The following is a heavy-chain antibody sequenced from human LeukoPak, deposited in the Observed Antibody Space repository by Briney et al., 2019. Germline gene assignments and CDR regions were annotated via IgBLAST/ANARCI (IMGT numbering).Heavy chain of an antibody. CDR3: ARMSYYDILTGQSFDY. V-gene: IGHV4-59*08. Sequence: PSETLSLTCTVSGGSISSYYRSWIRQPPGKGLEWIGYIYYSGSTNYNPSLKSRVTISVDTSKNQFSLKLSSVTAADTAVYYCARMSYYDILTGQSFDYWGQGTLVTVSS. J-gene: IGHJ4*02. D-gene: IGHD3-9*01. CDR1: GGSISSYY. CDR2: IYYSGST.